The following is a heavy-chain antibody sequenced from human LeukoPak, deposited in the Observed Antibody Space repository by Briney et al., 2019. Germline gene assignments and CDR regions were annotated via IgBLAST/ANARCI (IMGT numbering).Heavy chain of an antibody. J-gene: IGHJ6*02. CDR3: ARASELGEWFGDLLYI. D-gene: IGHD3-10*01. CDR2: IIPFLDTT. V-gene: IGHV1-69*08. Sequence: SVKVSCKASGGTFSSFPISWVRQAPGQGLEWLGRIIPFLDTTNYAHKFQGRVKITADKSTSTAYLELRSLGSEDTAIYYCARASELGEWFGDLLYIWGQGTTVTVSS. CDR1: GGTFSSFP.